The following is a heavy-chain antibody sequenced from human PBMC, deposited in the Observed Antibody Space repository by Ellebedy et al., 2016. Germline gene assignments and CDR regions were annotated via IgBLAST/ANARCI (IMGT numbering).Heavy chain of an antibody. J-gene: IGHJ4*02. CDR2: ISGSGGST. CDR3: AKDPGEYYGSGSYWGY. CDR1: GFTFSSYA. D-gene: IGHD3-10*01. Sequence: GGSLRLSXAASGFTFSSYAMSWVRQAPGKGLEWVSAISGSGGSTYYADSVKGRFTISRDNSKNTLYLQMNSLRAEDTAVYYCAKDPGEYYGSGSYWGYWGQGTLVTVSS. V-gene: IGHV3-23*01.